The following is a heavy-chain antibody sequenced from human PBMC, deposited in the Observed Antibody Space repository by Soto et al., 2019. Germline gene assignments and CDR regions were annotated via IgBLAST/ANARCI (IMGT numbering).Heavy chain of an antibody. V-gene: IGHV3-30*18. D-gene: IGHD2-8*01. Sequence: ESGGGVVQPGRSLRLSCAASGFTFSSYGMHWVRQAPGKGLEWVAVISYDGSNKYYADSVKGRFTISRDNSKNTLYLQMNSLRAEDTAVYYCAKARYCTNGVCYHYYYYYGMDVWGQGTTVTVSS. CDR3: AKARYCTNGVCYHYYYYYGMDV. J-gene: IGHJ6*02. CDR2: ISYDGSNK. CDR1: GFTFSSYG.